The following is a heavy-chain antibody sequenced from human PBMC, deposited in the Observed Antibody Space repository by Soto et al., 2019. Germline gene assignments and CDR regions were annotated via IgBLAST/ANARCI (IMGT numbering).Heavy chain of an antibody. Sequence: PSETLSLTCAVSGGSISSSNWWSWVRQPPGKGLEWIGEINHSGSTNYNPSLKSRVTISVDTSKNQFSLKLSSVTAADTAVYYCARGPNGSGYYYYGMDVWGQGTTVTVSS. CDR3: ARGPNGSGYYYYGMDV. V-gene: IGHV4-4*02. D-gene: IGHD3-10*01. CDR2: INHSGST. CDR1: GGSISSSNW. J-gene: IGHJ6*02.